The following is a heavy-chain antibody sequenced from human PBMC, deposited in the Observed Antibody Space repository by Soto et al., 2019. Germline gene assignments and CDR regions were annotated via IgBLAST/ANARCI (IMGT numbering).Heavy chain of an antibody. J-gene: IGHJ4*02. CDR2: IRSKANSYAT. D-gene: IGHD3-10*01. CDR3: GRLFDSGHGPFDY. V-gene: IGHV3-73*01. CDR1: GFTFSGSA. Sequence: GGSLRLSCAASGFTFSGSAMHWVRQASWKGLEWVGRIRSKANSYATAYAASVKGRFTISRDNSKNTLYLQMNTLRAEDTAVYYCGRLFDSGHGPFDYWGQGTLVTVSS.